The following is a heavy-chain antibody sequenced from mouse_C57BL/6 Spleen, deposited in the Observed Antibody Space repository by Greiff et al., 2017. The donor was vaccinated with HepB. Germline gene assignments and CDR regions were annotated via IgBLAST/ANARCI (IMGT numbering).Heavy chain of an antibody. D-gene: IGHD5-5*01. J-gene: IGHJ1*03. CDR3: ARDSSGPNYLYWYFDV. V-gene: IGHV5-4*01. CDR1: GFTFSSYA. CDR2: ISDGGSYT. Sequence: EVMLVESGGGLVKPGGSLKLSCAASGFTFSSYAMSWVRQTPEKRLEWVATISDGGSYTYYPDNVKGRFTISRDNAKNNLYLQMSHLKSEDTAMYYCARDSSGPNYLYWYFDVGGTGTTVTVSS.